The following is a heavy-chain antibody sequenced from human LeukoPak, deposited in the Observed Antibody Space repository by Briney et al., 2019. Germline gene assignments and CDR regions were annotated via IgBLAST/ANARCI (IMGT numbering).Heavy chain of an antibody. CDR3: ARDAAIMVYAQDYYYMDV. D-gene: IGHD2-8*01. J-gene: IGHJ6*03. Sequence: PGGSLRLSCAASGCTFSSYSMNWVRQAPGKGLEWVSSISSSSSYIYYADSVKGRFTISRDNAKNSLYLQMNSLRAEDTAVYYCARDAAIMVYAQDYYYMDVWGKGTTVTVSS. CDR1: GCTFSSYS. V-gene: IGHV3-21*01. CDR2: ISSSSSYI.